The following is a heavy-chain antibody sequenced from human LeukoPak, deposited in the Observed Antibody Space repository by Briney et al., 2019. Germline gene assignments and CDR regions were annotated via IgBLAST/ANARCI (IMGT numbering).Heavy chain of an antibody. CDR2: IRYDASNK. D-gene: IGHD1-26*01. V-gene: IGHV3-30*02. J-gene: IGHJ6*03. CDR3: ATKRVGSTDYYYYHYMDL. Sequence: GGSLTLSCAASGFTFSSYGMHWVRQAPGKGLEWVAFIRYDASNKYYVDFVKGRFTIYRDNSKNTLYLQMNSLRAEDTAVYYCATKRVGSTDYYYYHYMDLWGKGTTVHVSS. CDR1: GFTFSSYG.